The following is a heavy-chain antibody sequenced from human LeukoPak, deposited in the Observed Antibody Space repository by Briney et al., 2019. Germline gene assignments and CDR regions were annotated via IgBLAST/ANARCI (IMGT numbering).Heavy chain of an antibody. CDR3: ATGSVGVVIIPFAY. V-gene: IGHV3-23*01. Sequence: GGSLRLSCAASGFTFSSYAMSWVRQAPGKGLEWVSAISCSGSSTYYADSVKGRFTISRDNSKNTLYLQMNSLRAEDTAVYYCATGSVGVVIIPFAYWGHGALVSVSS. CDR1: GFTFSSYA. D-gene: IGHD3-3*01. J-gene: IGHJ4*01. CDR2: ISCSGSST.